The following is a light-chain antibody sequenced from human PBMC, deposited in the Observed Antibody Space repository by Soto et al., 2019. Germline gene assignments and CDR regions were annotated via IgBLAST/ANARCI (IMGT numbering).Light chain of an antibody. J-gene: IGKJ1*01. Sequence: DIQVTQSPSTLSASVGDRVTITCRASQSISSWLAWYQQKPGKAPKLLIYDASNLESGVPSRFSGSGSGTDFTLTISSLQSEDFAVYYCQQYNNWPPRTFGQGTKVDIK. CDR3: QQYNNWPPRT. CDR1: QSISSW. V-gene: IGKV1-5*01. CDR2: DAS.